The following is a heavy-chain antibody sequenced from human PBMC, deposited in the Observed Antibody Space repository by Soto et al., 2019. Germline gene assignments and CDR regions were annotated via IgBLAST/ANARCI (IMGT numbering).Heavy chain of an antibody. J-gene: IGHJ4*02. V-gene: IGHV4-31*03. CDR2: IYYSGST. D-gene: IGHD3-3*01. CDR3: AGSIASGYYTLDY. Sequence: SETLSLTCTVSGGSISSGGYYWSWIRQHPGKGLEWIGYIYYSGSTNYNPSLKSRVTISVDTSKNQFSLKLSSVTAADTAVYYCAGSIASGYYTLDYWGQGTLVTVSS. CDR1: GGSISSGGYY.